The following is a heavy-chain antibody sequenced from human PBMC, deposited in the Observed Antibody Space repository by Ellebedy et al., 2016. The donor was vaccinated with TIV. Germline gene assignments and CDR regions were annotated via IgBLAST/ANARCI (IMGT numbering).Heavy chain of an antibody. CDR2: IYSGGST. D-gene: IGHD6-6*01. CDR3: ARRPNYYDMDV. Sequence: PGGSLRLSCAASGFTVSSNYMSWVRQAPGKGLEWVSVIYSGGSTYYADSVKGRFTISRDNSKNTLYLQINSLRAEDTAVYYCARRPNYYDMDVWGQGTTVTVSS. V-gene: IGHV3-53*01. J-gene: IGHJ6*02. CDR1: GFTVSSNY.